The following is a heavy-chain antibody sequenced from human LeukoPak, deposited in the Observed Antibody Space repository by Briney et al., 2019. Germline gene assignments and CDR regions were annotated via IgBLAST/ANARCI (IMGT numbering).Heavy chain of an antibody. CDR1: GGSISSYY. CDR2: IYSSGST. V-gene: IGHV4-4*07. CDR3: AREMAGDFWSGYYYQRDYYGMDV. Sequence: SETLSLTCTVSGGSISSYYWSWIRQPAGKGLEWIWRIYSSGSTNYNPSLKSQVTMSVDTSKNQFSLKLSSVTAADTAVYYCAREMAGDFWSGYYYQRDYYGMDVWGQGTTVTVSS. J-gene: IGHJ6*02. D-gene: IGHD3-3*01.